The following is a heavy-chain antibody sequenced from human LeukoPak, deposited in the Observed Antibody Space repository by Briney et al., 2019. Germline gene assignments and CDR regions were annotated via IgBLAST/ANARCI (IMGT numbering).Heavy chain of an antibody. J-gene: IGHJ4*02. D-gene: IGHD4-17*01. CDR2: IYYSGST. V-gene: IGHV4-30-4*01. CDR3: ARGGPSTVTDFDY. CDR1: GGSISSGDYY. Sequence: SETLSLTCTVSGGSISSGDYYWGWIRQPPGKGLEWIGYIYYSGSTYYNPSLKSRVTISVDTSKNQFSLKLSSVTAADTAVYYCARGGPSTVTDFDYWGQGTLVTVSS.